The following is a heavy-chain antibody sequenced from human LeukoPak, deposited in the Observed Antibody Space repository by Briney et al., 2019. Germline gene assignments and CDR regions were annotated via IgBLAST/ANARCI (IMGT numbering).Heavy chain of an antibody. CDR3: ARGRVDIVVVPAAMSRYFDY. Sequence: KPSETLSLTCTVSGGSISSSSDYWGWIRQPPGKGLEWIGNIYYSGSTNYNPSLKSRVTISVDTSKNQFSLKLSSVTAADTAVYYCARGRVDIVVVPAAMSRYFDYWGQGTLVTVSS. CDR2: IYYSGST. V-gene: IGHV4-39*07. D-gene: IGHD2-2*03. J-gene: IGHJ4*02. CDR1: GGSISSSSDY.